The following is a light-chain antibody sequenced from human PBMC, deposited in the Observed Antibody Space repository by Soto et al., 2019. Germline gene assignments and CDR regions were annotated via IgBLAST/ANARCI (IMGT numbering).Light chain of an antibody. V-gene: IGLV2-14*03. CDR2: DVS. Sequence: QSALTQPASVTGSPGQSITISCTGTSSDAGSYNYVSWYQQHPGKVPKLMIHDVSNRPSGVSYRFSGSKSGNTASLTISGLQAEDEADYYCSSYTTISTWVFGGGTKLTVL. CDR3: SSYTTISTWV. J-gene: IGLJ3*02. CDR1: SSDAGSYNY.